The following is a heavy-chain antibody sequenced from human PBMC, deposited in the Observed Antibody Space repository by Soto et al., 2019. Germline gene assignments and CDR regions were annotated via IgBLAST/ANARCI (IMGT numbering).Heavy chain of an antibody. CDR2: ISNDENIK. D-gene: IGHD6-6*01. J-gene: IGHJ4*02. V-gene: IGHV3-30*12. CDR3: ARGHGGVLDY. Sequence: QVQLVESGGGVVQPGGSLRLSCVASGCNFGHFGMHWVRQAPGNGLEWVTVISNDENIKEDSVVGRFAVARDNAKNTLYLQLTSLRDEDTAIYYGARGHGGVLDYWGQGTVVAVSA. CDR1: GCNFGHFG.